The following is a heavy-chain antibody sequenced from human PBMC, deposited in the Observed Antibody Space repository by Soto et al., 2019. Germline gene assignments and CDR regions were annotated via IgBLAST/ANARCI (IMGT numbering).Heavy chain of an antibody. V-gene: IGHV1-8*01. CDR2: MNPNSGNT. J-gene: IGHJ5*02. Sequence: ASVKVSCKASGYTFTSYDINWVRQATGQGLEYLGWMNPNSGNTAYVQKFQGRVTMTWDTSITTAYMELSSLRSEDTAVYFCARGIKYGAYSRWFDPWGQGTQVPVSP. CDR3: ARGIKYGAYSRWFDP. D-gene: IGHD4-17*01. CDR1: GYTFTSYD.